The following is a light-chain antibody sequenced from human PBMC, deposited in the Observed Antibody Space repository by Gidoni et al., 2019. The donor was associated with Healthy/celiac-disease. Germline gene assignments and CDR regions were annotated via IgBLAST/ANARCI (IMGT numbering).Light chain of an antibody. CDR1: QDISNY. J-gene: IGKJ3*01. CDR3: QLLFT. V-gene: IGKV1-33*01. CDR2: DAS. Sequence: DIQMTQSPSSLSASVGDRVTITCQASQDISNYLNWYQLKPGKAPKLLIYDASNLETGVPSRFSGSGSGTDFTFTISSLQPEDIATYYCQLLFTFGPGTKVDIK.